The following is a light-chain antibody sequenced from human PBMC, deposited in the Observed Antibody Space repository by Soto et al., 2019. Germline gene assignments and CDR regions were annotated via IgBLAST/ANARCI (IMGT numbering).Light chain of an antibody. V-gene: IGLV2-18*02. CDR1: SSDVGSYNR. Sequence: QSALTQPPSVSGSLGQSVTISCTGTSSDVGSYNRVSWYQQFPGTAPKLMIYEVSNRPSGVPDRFSGSKSGNTASLTISGLQAEDEADYYCSSYTSSSTGVFGGGTQLTVL. J-gene: IGLJ3*02. CDR3: SSYTSSSTGV. CDR2: EVS.